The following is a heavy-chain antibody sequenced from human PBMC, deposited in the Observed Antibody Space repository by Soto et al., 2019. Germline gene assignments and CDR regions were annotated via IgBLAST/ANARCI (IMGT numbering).Heavy chain of an antibody. V-gene: IGHV3-30-3*01. Sequence: QVQLVESGGGVVQPGRSLRLSCAASGFTFSSYAMHWVRQAPGKGLEWVAVISYDGSNKYYADSVKGRFTISRDNSKNPLYLQMNSLRAEDTAVYYCASELRIQLWLSRIDYWGQGTLVTVSS. CDR1: GFTFSSYA. D-gene: IGHD5-18*01. J-gene: IGHJ4*02. CDR3: ASELRIQLWLSRIDY. CDR2: ISYDGSNK.